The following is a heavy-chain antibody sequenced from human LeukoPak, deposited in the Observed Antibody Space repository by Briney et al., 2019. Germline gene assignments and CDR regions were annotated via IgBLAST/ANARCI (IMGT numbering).Heavy chain of an antibody. CDR3: ARADGYNQEIDY. Sequence: SSETLSLTCTVSGGSISSYYWSWIRQPPGKGLEWIGYIYYSGSTNYNPSLKSRVSISVDTSKNQFSLKLSSVTTADTAVYYCARADGYNQEIDYWGQGTLVTVSS. CDR2: IYYSGST. J-gene: IGHJ4*02. CDR1: GGSISSYY. D-gene: IGHD5-24*01. V-gene: IGHV4-59*01.